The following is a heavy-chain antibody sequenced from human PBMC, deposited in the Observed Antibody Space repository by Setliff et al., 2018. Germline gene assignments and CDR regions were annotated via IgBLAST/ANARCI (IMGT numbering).Heavy chain of an antibody. CDR1: GGTFSIES. CDR2: IIPNFGPP. V-gene: IGHV1-69*06. D-gene: IGHD1-26*01. Sequence: SVKVSCKSSGGTFSIESFNWVRQAPGQGPEWMGGIIPNFGPPTYRQKFQDRITITADKSTKTVYMELSGLRSEDTAVYYCARGSSSEVGATARNYWGQGTLVTVSS. J-gene: IGHJ4*02. CDR3: ARGSSSEVGATARNY.